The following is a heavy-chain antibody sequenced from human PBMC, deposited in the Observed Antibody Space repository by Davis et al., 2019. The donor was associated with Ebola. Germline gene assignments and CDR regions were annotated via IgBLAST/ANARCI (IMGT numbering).Heavy chain of an antibody. V-gene: IGHV5-51*01. CDR1: GYSFTSNW. D-gene: IGHD2-15*01. Sequence: GESLKISCQGSGYSFTSNWIAWVRQMPGKGLEWMGIIYPGDSDTRYSPSFQGQVTISADKSISTAYLQWSSLKASDTAMYYCARQSGAAVDRPWFDPWGQGTLVTVSS. CDR2: IYPGDSDT. CDR3: ARQSGAAVDRPWFDP. J-gene: IGHJ5*02.